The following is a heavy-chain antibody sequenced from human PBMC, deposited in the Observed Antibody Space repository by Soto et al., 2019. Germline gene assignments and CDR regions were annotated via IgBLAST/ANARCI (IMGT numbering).Heavy chain of an antibody. J-gene: IGHJ6*03. Sequence: GGSLRLSCAASGFTFSSYSMNWVRQAPGKGLEWVSYISSSSSTIYYADSVKGRFTISRDNAKNSLYLQMNSLRAEDTAVYYCARDKDPNYNWNFSYYYYYYMDVWGKGTTVTVSS. CDR3: ARDKDPNYNWNFSYYYYYYMDV. CDR2: ISSSSSTI. CDR1: GFTFSSYS. V-gene: IGHV3-48*01. D-gene: IGHD1-7*01.